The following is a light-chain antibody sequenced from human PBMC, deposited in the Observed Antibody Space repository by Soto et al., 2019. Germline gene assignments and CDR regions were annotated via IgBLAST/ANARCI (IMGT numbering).Light chain of an antibody. J-gene: IGKJ4*01. CDR2: AAS. V-gene: IGKV1-39*01. CDR1: QSISSY. Sequence: DIQMTQSPSSLSASVGDRVTITCRASQSISSYLNWYQQKPGKAPKLLIYAASSLQSGVPSRFSGSGSGTDFTLTMRSLQPEDFATYYCQQSYSTHLTFGGGTKVEIK. CDR3: QQSYSTHLT.